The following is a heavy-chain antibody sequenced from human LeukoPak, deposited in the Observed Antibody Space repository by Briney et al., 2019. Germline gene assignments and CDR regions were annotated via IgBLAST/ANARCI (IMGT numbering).Heavy chain of an antibody. Sequence: GGSLRLSCAASGFTFSTYNMHWVRQAPGRGLEWVAFIRYDGSDDDYTDSVKGRFTISRDNSKNTLYLQMNSLRAEDTAVYYCAKDGGKYNFDYWGQGTLVTVSS. J-gene: IGHJ4*02. CDR2: IRYDGSDD. CDR3: AKDGGKYNFDY. CDR1: GFTFSTYN. D-gene: IGHD4-23*01. V-gene: IGHV3-30*02.